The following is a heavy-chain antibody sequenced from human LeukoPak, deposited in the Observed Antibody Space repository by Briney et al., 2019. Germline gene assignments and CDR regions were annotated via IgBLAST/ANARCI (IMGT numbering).Heavy chain of an antibody. CDR1: GFTFSGSA. J-gene: IGHJ5*02. Sequence: GGSLRLSCAASGFTFSGSAMHWVRQASGKGLEWVGRIRRKANSYATAYAASVKGRFTISRDDSKNTAYLQMNSLKTEDTAVYYCTRNDYDYVWGSLNPWGQGTLVTVSS. CDR3: TRNDYDYVWGSLNP. D-gene: IGHD3-16*01. CDR2: IRRKANSYAT. V-gene: IGHV3-73*01.